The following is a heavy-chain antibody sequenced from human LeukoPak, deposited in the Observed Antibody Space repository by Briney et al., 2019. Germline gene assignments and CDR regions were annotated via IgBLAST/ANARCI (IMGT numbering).Heavy chain of an antibody. CDR3: ARVGDPGYCSSTSCFSFDS. D-gene: IGHD2-2*03. CDR1: GVSISSYY. J-gene: IGHJ4*02. Sequence: PSETLSLTCTVSGVSISSYYWSWIRQPPGKGPEWIGYIYYSGNTNYNPSLKSRVTISVDTSKNQFSLKLSSVTAADPAVYYCARVGDPGYCSSTSCFSFDSWGQGILVTVSS. CDR2: IYYSGNT. V-gene: IGHV4-59*01.